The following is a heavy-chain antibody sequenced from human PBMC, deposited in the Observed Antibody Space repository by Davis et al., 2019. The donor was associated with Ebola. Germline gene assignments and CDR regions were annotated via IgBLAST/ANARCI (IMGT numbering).Heavy chain of an antibody. Sequence: MPSETLSLTCTVSGGSISSSSYHWGWIRQPPGKGLEWIGSMYYSGSTYHNPSLKSRVTISVDTSKNQFSLKLSSVTAADTAVYYCASLLTYYYGSGIYSSPYYFDYWGQGTLVTVSS. D-gene: IGHD3-10*01. J-gene: IGHJ4*02. CDR2: MYYSGST. CDR1: GGSISSSSYH. V-gene: IGHV4-39*01. CDR3: ASLLTYYYGSGIYSSPYYFDY.